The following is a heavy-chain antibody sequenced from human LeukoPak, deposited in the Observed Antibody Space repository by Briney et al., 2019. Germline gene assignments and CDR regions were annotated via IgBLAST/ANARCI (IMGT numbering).Heavy chain of an antibody. CDR3: ARGGRGRVPAAHMDV. Sequence: SETLSLTCAVYGGSFSGYYWSWIRQPPGKGLEWIGEINHSGSTNYNPSLKSRVTISVDTSKNQFSLKLSSVTAADTAVYYCARGGRGRVPAAHMDVWGQGTLVTVSS. CDR1: GGSFSGYY. V-gene: IGHV4-34*01. D-gene: IGHD2-2*01. J-gene: IGHJ4*02. CDR2: INHSGST.